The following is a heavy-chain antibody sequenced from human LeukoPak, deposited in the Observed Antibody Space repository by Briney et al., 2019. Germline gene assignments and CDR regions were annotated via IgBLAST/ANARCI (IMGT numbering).Heavy chain of an antibody. CDR1: GFPFSRHW. V-gene: IGHV3-7*01. CDR2: IKQDGSEK. J-gene: IGHJ6*03. D-gene: IGHD2-15*01. CDR3: ARDPLGYCSGGSCYTRYYYYMDV. Sequence: GGSLRLSCAASGFPFSRHWMSWVRQAPGKGLEWVANIKQDGSEKYYVDSVKGRFTISRDNAKNSLYLQMNSLRAEDTAVYYCARDPLGYCSGGSCYTRYYYYMDVWGKGTTVTVSS.